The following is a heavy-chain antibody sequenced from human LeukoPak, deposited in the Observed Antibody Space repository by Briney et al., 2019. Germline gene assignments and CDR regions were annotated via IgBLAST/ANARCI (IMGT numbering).Heavy chain of an antibody. J-gene: IGHJ6*02. V-gene: IGHV1-8*01. CDR3: ARVPVFYYDSSGYPSYYYYGMDV. CDR2: MNPNSGNT. Sequence: ASVKVSCKASGYTFTSYDINWVRQATGQGLEWMGWMNPNSGNTGYAQKLQGRVTMTTDTSTSTAYMELRSLRSDDTAVYYCARVPVFYYDSSGYPSYYYYGMDVWGQGTTVTVSS. D-gene: IGHD3-22*01. CDR1: GYTFTSYD.